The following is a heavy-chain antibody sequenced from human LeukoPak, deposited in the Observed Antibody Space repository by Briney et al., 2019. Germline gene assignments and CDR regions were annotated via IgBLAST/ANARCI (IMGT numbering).Heavy chain of an antibody. J-gene: IGHJ4*02. CDR2: IYYSGST. CDR3: ARVKDYGGNYLFFDD. V-gene: IGHV4-39*07. D-gene: IGHD4-23*01. Sequence: PSETLSLTCTVSGGSISSSSYYWGWIRQPPGKGLEWIGSIYYSGSTYYNPSLKSRVTISVDTSKNQFSLKLSSVTAADTAVYYCARVKDYGGNYLFFDDWGQGTLVTVSS. CDR1: GGSISSSSYY.